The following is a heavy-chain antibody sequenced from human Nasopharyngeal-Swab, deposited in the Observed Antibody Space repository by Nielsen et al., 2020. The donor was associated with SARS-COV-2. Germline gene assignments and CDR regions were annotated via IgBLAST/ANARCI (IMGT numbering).Heavy chain of an antibody. CDR3: ARENGEIDY. V-gene: IGHV4-39*07. D-gene: IGHD3-10*01. Sequence: SETLSLTCTVSGGSISSSSYYWGWIRQPPGKGLEWIGSIYYSGSTYYNPSLKSRVTISVDTSKNQFSLKLSSVTAADTAVYYCARENGEIDYWGQGTLVTVSS. J-gene: IGHJ4*02. CDR1: GGSISSSSYY. CDR2: IYYSGST.